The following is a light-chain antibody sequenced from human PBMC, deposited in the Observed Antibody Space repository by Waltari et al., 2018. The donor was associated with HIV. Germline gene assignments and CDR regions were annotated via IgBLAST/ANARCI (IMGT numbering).Light chain of an antibody. CDR3: SVWDVTLNGLV. CDR1: SSNIGSRT. Sequence: QSLLTQSPSASGTPGQRVNISCFGTSSNIGSRTVTCYQHFPGTPPRLVIFRNTERPSGVPDRFSGSKSGTSASLAISGLHSQDEADYYCSVWDVTLNGLVFGGGTRLTVL. CDR2: RNT. V-gene: IGLV1-44*01. J-gene: IGLJ2*01.